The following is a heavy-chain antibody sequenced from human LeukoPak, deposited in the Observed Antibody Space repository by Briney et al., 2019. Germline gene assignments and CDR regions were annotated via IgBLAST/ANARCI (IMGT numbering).Heavy chain of an antibody. J-gene: IGHJ4*02. D-gene: IGHD3-10*01. CDR3: ATGPQWFGELFCDY. V-gene: IGHV3-7*01. CDR1: GFTFSSYW. CDR2: IKQDGSDK. Sequence: GGSLRLSCAASGFTFSSYWMSWVRQAPGKGLEWVANIKQDGSDKYYVDSVKGRFTISRDNAKNSLYLRMNSLRAEDTAVYYCATGPQWFGELFCDYWGQGTLVSVSS.